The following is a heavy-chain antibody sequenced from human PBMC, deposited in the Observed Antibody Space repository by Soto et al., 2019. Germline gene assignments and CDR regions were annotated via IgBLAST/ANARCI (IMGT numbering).Heavy chain of an antibody. CDR3: ARDRAARRGLYYYYYGMDV. D-gene: IGHD6-6*01. Sequence: TVSGGSISSYYWSWIRQPPGKGLEWIGYIYYSGSTNYNPSLKSRVTISVDTSKNQFSLKLSSVTAADTAVYYCARDRAARRGLYYYYYGMDVWGQGTTVTVSS. J-gene: IGHJ6*02. CDR1: GGSISSYY. V-gene: IGHV4-59*01. CDR2: IYYSGST.